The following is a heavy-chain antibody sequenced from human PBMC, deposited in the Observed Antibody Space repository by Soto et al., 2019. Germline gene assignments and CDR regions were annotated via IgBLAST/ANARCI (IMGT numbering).Heavy chain of an antibody. J-gene: IGHJ4*02. Sequence: QVQLVQSGAEVKKPGASVKVSCKASGYTFTSYDINWVRQATGQGLEWMGWMNPNSGNTGYAQKCQGRVTMTRNTSVSTAYMELSSLRSEDTAVYYCARYECQWIGSCYEDYWGQGTLVTVSS. V-gene: IGHV1-8*01. CDR2: MNPNSGNT. CDR3: ARYECQWIGSCYEDY. CDR1: GYTFTSYD. D-gene: IGHD2-15*01.